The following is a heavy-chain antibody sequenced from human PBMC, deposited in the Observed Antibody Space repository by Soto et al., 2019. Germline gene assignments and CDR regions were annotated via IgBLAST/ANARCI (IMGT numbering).Heavy chain of an antibody. CDR2: ISGSGKDT. V-gene: IGHV3-21*01. Sequence: GGSLRLSSVASGFDLTSSRLNWVRQAPGKGLEWVASISGSGKDTFYPHSVKGRFAISRDSAGTSLFLRMDSVKVEDTAVYHCARVHLVAGSAFYCAMDVWGPGTAVTVSS. CDR3: ARVHLVAGSAFYCAMDV. J-gene: IGHJ6*02. CDR1: GFDLTSSR. D-gene: IGHD6-6*01.